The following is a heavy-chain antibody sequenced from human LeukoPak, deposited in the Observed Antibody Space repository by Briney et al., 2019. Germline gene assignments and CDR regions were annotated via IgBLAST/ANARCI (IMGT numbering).Heavy chain of an antibody. D-gene: IGHD1-26*01. CDR2: IYYSGTT. CDR3: ARKYSGSYVY. CDR1: GGSISNYY. J-gene: IGHJ4*02. V-gene: IGHV4-59*12. Sequence: PSETLSLTCTVSGGSISNYYWNWIRQPPGKGLEWIGYIYYSGTTNYNPSLKSRVTISVDTSKNQFSLKLSSVTAADTAVYYCARKYSGSYVYWGQGTLVTVPS.